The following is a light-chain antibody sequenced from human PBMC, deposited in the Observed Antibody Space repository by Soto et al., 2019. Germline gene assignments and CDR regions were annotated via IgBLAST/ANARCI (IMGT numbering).Light chain of an antibody. CDR2: EVR. CDR3: RSYTISATLV. CDR1: TNDIGGYNY. V-gene: IGLV2-14*01. J-gene: IGLJ3*02. Sequence: QSVLTQPASVSGSPGQSITISCSGTTNDIGGYNYVSWYQHHPGKVPKVIIYEVRNRPSGVSNRFSGSKSGNTASLTISGLQAEDEADYYCRSYTISATLVFGGGTKLTVL.